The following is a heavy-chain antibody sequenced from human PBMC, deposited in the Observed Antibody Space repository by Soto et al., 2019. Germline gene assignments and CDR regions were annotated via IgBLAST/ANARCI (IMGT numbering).Heavy chain of an antibody. D-gene: IGHD2-15*01. CDR2: ISRGSRYP. Sequence: GGSLRVSCAGPGFTFGDSYMSWIRQAPGRGLEWLSYISRGSRYPAYADSVKGRFTISTDNAKRSLYLQMMSLTGEDTAIYYCVRGGGGGLFDPWGQGTMVTVSS. CDR1: GFTFGDSY. CDR3: VRGGGGGLFDP. V-gene: IGHV3-11*06. J-gene: IGHJ5*02.